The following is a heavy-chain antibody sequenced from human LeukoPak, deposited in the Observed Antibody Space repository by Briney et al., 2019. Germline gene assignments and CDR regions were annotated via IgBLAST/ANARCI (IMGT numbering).Heavy chain of an antibody. CDR1: GGTFSSYA. J-gene: IGHJ4*02. V-gene: IGHV1-69*04. CDR2: IIPILGIA. D-gene: IGHD6-13*01. CDR3: ARGIAAAGTGGY. Sequence: SVKVSCKASGGTFSSYAISWVRQAPGQGLEWMGRIIPILGIANYAQKFQGRVTITADKSTSTAYMELSSLRSEDTAVYYCARGIAAAGTGGYWGQGTLVTVSS.